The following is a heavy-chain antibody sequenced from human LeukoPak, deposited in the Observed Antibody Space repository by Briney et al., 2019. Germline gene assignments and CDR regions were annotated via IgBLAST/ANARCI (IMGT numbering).Heavy chain of an antibody. V-gene: IGHV3-66*01. Sequence: GGSLRLSCAASGFTVSSNYMSWVRQAPGKGLEWVSVIYSGGSTYYADSVKGRFAISRDNSKNTLYLQMNSLRAEDTAVYYCADLITIFGVAPEGWGQGTLVTVSS. CDR2: IYSGGST. D-gene: IGHD3-3*01. CDR3: ADLITIFGVAPEG. J-gene: IGHJ4*02. CDR1: GFTVSSNY.